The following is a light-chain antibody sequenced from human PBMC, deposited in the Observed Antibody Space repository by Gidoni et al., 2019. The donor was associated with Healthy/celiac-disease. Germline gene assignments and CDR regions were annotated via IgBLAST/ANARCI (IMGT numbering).Light chain of an antibody. CDR1: SSNIGAGYD. J-gene: IGLJ2*01. V-gene: IGLV1-40*01. CDR3: QSYDSSLSGVV. CDR2: GNS. Sequence: QSVLTQPPSVSVAPGQRVTNPCTGSSSNIGAGYDVHWYQQLPGTAPKLLIYGNSNRPSGVPDRFSGSKSGTSASLAITGLQAEDEADYYCQSYDSSLSGVVFGGGTKLTVL.